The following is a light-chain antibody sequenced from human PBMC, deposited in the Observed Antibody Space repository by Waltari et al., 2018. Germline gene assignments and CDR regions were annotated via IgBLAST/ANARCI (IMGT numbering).Light chain of an antibody. CDR2: DTS. V-gene: IGKV3D-11*01. CDR3: QQRSTWPWT. CDR1: QGVSSY. Sequence: EIVLTQSPATLSLSTGERATLSCRASQGVSSYLAWYQQKPGQAPRLLIYDTSNRATGIPARFSGSGPGPDFTLTISSLEPEDFAVYYCQQRSTWPWTFGQGTKVEIK. J-gene: IGKJ1*01.